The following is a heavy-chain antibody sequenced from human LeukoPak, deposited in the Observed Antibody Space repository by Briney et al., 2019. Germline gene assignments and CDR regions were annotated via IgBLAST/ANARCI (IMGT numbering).Heavy chain of an antibody. CDR2: ISYEGSNQ. D-gene: IGHD2-2*01. V-gene: IGHV3-30*03. CDR1: GFTFNNYG. CDR3: ARRYCSTCPTGHAFDL. J-gene: IGHJ3*01. Sequence: PGGSLRLSCAASGFTFNNYGMHWVRQAPGKGLEWVAVISYEGSNQYYADSVKGRFTISRDNSKNTLYLQLNSLRVEDTAVYYCARRYCSTCPTGHAFDLWGQGTMVTVSS.